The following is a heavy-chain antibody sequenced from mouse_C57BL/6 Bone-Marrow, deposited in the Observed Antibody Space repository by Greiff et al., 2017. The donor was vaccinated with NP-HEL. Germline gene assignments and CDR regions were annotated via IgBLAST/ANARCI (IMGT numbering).Heavy chain of an antibody. J-gene: IGHJ2*01. CDR2: IYPSDSET. D-gene: IGHD1-1*01. V-gene: IGHV1-61*01. CDR1: GYTFTSYW. CDR3: AREDYYGSSPHY. Sequence: QVQLQQSGAELVRPGSSVKLSCKASGYTFTSYWLDWVKQRPGQGLEWIGNIYPSDSETHYNQKFKDKATLTVDKSSSTAYMQLSSLTSEDSAVYYCAREDYYGSSPHYWGQGTTLTVSS.